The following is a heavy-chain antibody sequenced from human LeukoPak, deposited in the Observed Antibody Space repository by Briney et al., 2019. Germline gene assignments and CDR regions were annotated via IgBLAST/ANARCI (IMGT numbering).Heavy chain of an antibody. Sequence: ASVKVSCKASGYTFTGYYMHWVRQAPGQGLEWMGWVNPTSGGTNYAQKFQGRVTITADESTSTAYMELSSLRSEDTAVYYCAREGPVDYYGSGSYPFDYWGQGTLVTVSS. D-gene: IGHD3-10*01. V-gene: IGHV1-2*02. CDR1: GYTFTGYY. CDR3: AREGPVDYYGSGSYPFDY. CDR2: VNPTSGGT. J-gene: IGHJ4*02.